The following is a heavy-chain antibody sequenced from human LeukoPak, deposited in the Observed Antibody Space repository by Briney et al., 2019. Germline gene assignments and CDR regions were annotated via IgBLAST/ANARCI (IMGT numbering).Heavy chain of an antibody. Sequence: ASVTVSCKASGYTFTSYGISWVRQAPGQGLEWMGWISAYNGNTNYAQKLQGRVTMTTDTSTSTAYMELRSLRSDDTAVYYCARDLGRTFAPGFDYWGQGTLVTVSS. V-gene: IGHV1-18*04. CDR1: GYTFTSYG. CDR2: ISAYNGNT. J-gene: IGHJ4*02. D-gene: IGHD3-16*01. CDR3: ARDLGRTFAPGFDY.